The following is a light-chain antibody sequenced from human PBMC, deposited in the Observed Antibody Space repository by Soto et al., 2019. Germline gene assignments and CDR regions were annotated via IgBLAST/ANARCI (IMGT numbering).Light chain of an antibody. CDR1: QSVSSSY. Sequence: IVLTQSPCTLSLSQGERATLSCRASQSVSSSYLAWYQQKPGQAPRLLIYDASSRATGIPDRFSGSGSGTDFTLTISSLQPEDFATYYCQQSYSTPLTFGGGTKVDIK. V-gene: IGKV3D-20*02. J-gene: IGKJ4*01. CDR3: QQSYSTPLT. CDR2: DAS.